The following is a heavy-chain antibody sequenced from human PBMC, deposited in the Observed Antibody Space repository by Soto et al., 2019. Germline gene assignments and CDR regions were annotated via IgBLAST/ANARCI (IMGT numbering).Heavy chain of an antibody. CDR1: GFTFSSYA. J-gene: IGHJ4*02. D-gene: IGHD2-15*01. V-gene: IGHV3-23*01. Sequence: PGGPRRSPCEASGFTFSSYAMSWARQAPGKGLEWVSAISGSGGSTYYADSVKGRFTISRDNSKNTLYLQTNSLRAEDTAVYYCAKALRSGGSCYEYWGQGTLVTVSS. CDR3: AKALRSGGSCYEY. CDR2: ISGSGGST.